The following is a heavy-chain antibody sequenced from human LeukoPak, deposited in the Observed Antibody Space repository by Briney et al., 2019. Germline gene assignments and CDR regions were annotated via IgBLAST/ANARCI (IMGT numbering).Heavy chain of an antibody. V-gene: IGHV4-31*03. CDR3: ARGGDYYDSGAFDI. J-gene: IGHJ3*02. Sequence: SETLSLTCTVSGGSIKNGGYYWSWIRQHPRKGLEWIGYIYYSGSTYYNPSLKSRVTISVDTSENQFSLKLSSVTAADTAVYYCARGGDYYDSGAFDIWGQGTMVTVSS. D-gene: IGHD3-22*01. CDR1: GGSIKNGGYY. CDR2: IYYSGST.